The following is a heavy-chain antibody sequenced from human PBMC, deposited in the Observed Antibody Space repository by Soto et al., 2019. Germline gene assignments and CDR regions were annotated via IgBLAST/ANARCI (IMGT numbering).Heavy chain of an antibody. Sequence: SLRLSCVASGFTVSSNYMSWVRQAPGKGLEWVSVIYSGGSTYYADSVKGRFTISRDNSKNTLYLQMNSLRAEDTAVYYCARDLVVPAAIASNPPVYYYYYYGMDVWGQGTTVTVSS. V-gene: IGHV3-53*01. CDR3: ARDLVVPAAIASNPPVYYYYYYGMDV. CDR1: GFTVSSNY. CDR2: IYSGGST. J-gene: IGHJ6*02. D-gene: IGHD2-2*01.